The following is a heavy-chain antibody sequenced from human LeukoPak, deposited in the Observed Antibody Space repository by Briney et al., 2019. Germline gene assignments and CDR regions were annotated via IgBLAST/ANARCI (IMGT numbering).Heavy chain of an antibody. V-gene: IGHV5-51*01. D-gene: IGHD3-10*01. CDR1: GYSFTSYW. J-gene: IGHJ5*02. Sequence: GESLKISCKGSGYSFTSYWIGWVRQMPGKGLEWMGIIYPGDSDTRYSPSFQGQVSSSAYKSISTAYLQWSSLKASDTATYYCARISPGTNWFDPWGQGTPVTVSS. CDR3: ARISPGTNWFDP. CDR2: IYPGDSDT.